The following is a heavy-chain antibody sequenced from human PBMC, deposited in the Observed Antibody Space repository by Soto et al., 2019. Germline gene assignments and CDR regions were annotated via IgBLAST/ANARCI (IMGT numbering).Heavy chain of an antibody. Sequence: SETLSLTCTVSGGSISNNYWSWIRQPPGQRLEWIGYIYYSGTTNYNPSLKTRVSMSVDTSKSQFSLRLSSVTAADTAVYYCVRDSPSTNSFDYWGQGALVT. D-gene: IGHD2-2*01. CDR3: VRDSPSTNSFDY. CDR1: GGSISNNY. CDR2: IYYSGTT. J-gene: IGHJ4*02. V-gene: IGHV4-59*01.